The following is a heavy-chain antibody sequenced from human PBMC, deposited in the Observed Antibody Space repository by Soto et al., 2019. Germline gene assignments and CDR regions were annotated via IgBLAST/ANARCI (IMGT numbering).Heavy chain of an antibody. CDR3: ATAISATTFDH. CDR2: INGGNGNT. Sequence: QVHLVQSGAEVKAPGASVRISCATAGNIFNDYEIHWLRQSPGQRLEWMGRINGGNGNTGSPQRFQSRVTMSRDTSARTSYVELRSLSPEDTAVYYCATAISATTFDHWGQGTLVTVSP. J-gene: IGHJ4*02. V-gene: IGHV1-3*01. CDR1: GNIFNDYE.